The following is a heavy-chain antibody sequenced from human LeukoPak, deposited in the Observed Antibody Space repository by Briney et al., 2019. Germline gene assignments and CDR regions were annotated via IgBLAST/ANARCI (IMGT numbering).Heavy chain of an antibody. Sequence: SETQSLTCAVYGGSFSGYYWSWIRQPPGKGLEWIGEINHSGSTNYNPSLKSRVTISVDTSKNQFSLKLSSVTAADTAVYYCARSPSDYYDSSGYYHYDYWGQGTLVTVSS. CDR1: GGSFSGYY. J-gene: IGHJ4*02. D-gene: IGHD3-22*01. V-gene: IGHV4-34*01. CDR3: ARSPSDYYDSSGYYHYDY. CDR2: INHSGST.